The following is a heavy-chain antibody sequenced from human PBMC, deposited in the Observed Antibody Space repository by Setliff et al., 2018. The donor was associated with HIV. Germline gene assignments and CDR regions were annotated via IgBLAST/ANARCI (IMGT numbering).Heavy chain of an antibody. CDR1: GFTFSTYW. V-gene: IGHV3-7*01. CDR3: ARLSPPDDYGDLGGVDY. D-gene: IGHD4-17*01. CDR2: INQDGREK. J-gene: IGHJ4*02. Sequence: GGSLRLSCAASGFTFSTYWMSWVRQAPGKGLEWVANINQDGREKYYADSVKGRFTIYRDNAKNSLFLQMDSLRVEDTAFYYCARLSPPDDYGDLGGVDYWGQGTLVTVSS.